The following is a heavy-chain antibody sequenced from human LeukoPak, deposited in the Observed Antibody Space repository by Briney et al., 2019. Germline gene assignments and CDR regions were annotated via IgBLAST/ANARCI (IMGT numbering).Heavy chain of an antibody. J-gene: IGHJ4*02. D-gene: IGHD1-26*01. Sequence: SETLSLTCTVSSVSINSYYWGWVRQPPGKGLEWIGRIYTTGATQYNPSLKSRVTMSIDTSTNQFSLNLTSMTAADTAVYYCGRQGYTASYYLLDYWSQGTLVAVS. CDR2: IYTTGAT. CDR1: SVSINSYY. CDR3: GRQGYTASYYLLDY. V-gene: IGHV4-4*07.